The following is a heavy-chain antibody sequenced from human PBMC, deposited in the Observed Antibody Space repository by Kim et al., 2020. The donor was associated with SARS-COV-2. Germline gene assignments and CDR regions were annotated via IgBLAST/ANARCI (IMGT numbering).Heavy chain of an antibody. CDR2: ISSSSSTI. D-gene: IGHD3-10*01. J-gene: IGHJ6*02. CDR3: ARVLWFGELLWGGMDV. CDR1: GFTFSSYS. V-gene: IGHV3-48*04. Sequence: GGSLRLSCAASGFTFSSYSMNWVRQAPGKGLEWVSYISSSSSTIYYADSVKGRFTISRDNAKNSLYLQMNSLRAEDTAVYYCARVLWFGELLWGGMDVWGQGTTVTVSS.